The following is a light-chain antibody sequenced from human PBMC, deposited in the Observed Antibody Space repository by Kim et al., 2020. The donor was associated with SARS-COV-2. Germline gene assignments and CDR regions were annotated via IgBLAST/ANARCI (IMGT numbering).Light chain of an antibody. CDR1: QSISRS. CDR3: QQSFTFIT. CDR2: AAS. Sequence: DIQMTQSPSSLSASVGDRVTITCRASQSISRSLNWYQQKPGKAPNLLIYAASSLQSGVPSRFSGSGSGTDFTLTISSLLPEDFATYYCQQSFTFITFRQGTRLEIK. J-gene: IGKJ5*01. V-gene: IGKV1-39*01.